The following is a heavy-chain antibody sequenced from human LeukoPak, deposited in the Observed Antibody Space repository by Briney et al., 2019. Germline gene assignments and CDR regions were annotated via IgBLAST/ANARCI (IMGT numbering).Heavy chain of an antibody. J-gene: IGHJ4*02. V-gene: IGHV4-59*01. CDR3: ARAHPPYDFWSGSSYYFDY. CDR2: IYYSGST. D-gene: IGHD3-3*01. Sequence: PSETLSLTCTVSGGSISSYYWSWIRQPPGKGLEWIGYIYYSGSTNYNPSPKSRVTISVDTSKNQFSLKLSSVTAADTAVYYCARAHPPYDFWSGSSYYFDYWGQGTLVTVSS. CDR1: GGSISSYY.